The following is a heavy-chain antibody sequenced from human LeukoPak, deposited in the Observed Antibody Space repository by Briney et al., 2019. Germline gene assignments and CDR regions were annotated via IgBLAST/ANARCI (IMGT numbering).Heavy chain of an antibody. CDR1: RLLPSSEA. CDR3: ERRDDAFDI. V-gene: IGHV3-23*01. CDR2: NSGSGVST. Sequence: PGESLTLSRAAFRLLPSSEATRCDRPAPKEVLEWDSTNSGSGVSTYYADSVKGRFTISRDKSKNTLYLQMNSLRAEDTAVYYCERRDDAFDIWGQGTMVTVSS. J-gene: IGHJ3*02.